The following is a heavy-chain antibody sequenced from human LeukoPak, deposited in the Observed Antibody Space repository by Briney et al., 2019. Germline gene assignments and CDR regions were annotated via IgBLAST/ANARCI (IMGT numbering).Heavy chain of an antibody. D-gene: IGHD2-2*01. CDR3: AKDIAVVTAAMGAYFDY. CDR1: GFTFSSYA. Sequence: GGSLLLSCVASGFTFSSYAMSWVRQAPGRGLEGVSAISGSGGYIYYSDSVKGRFTISRDNSKNTLSLQLNSLRVEDTAIYYCAKDIAVVTAAMGAYFDYWGQGTLVTVSS. CDR2: ISGSGGYI. V-gene: IGHV3-23*01. J-gene: IGHJ4*02.